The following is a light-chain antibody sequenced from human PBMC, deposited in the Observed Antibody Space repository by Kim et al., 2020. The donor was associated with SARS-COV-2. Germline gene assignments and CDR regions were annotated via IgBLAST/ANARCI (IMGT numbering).Light chain of an antibody. V-gene: IGLV3-19*01. CDR3: NSRDSSDNVV. CDR2: GKN. CDR1: SLRSYY. Sequence: VALGQTVRSTCKGDSLRSYYATWYQQRPGQAPIVVIYGKNNRPSGIPDRFSGSSSGNTASLTITGTQAGDEADYYCNSRDSSDNVVFGGGTQLTVL. J-gene: IGLJ2*01.